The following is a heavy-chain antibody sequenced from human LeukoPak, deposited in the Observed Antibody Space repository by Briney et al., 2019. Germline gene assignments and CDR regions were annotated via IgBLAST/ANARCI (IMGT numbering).Heavy chain of an antibody. CDR2: IIPIFGTA. CDR3: AREIPLRYFDWLPPWD. CDR1: GGTFSSYA. Sequence: SVKVSCKASGGTFSSYAISWVRQAPGQGLEWMGGIIPIFGTANYAQKFQGRVTITADESTSTAYMELSSLRSEDTAVYYCAREIPLRYFDWLPPWDWGQGTLVTVSS. D-gene: IGHD3-9*01. J-gene: IGHJ4*02. V-gene: IGHV1-69*13.